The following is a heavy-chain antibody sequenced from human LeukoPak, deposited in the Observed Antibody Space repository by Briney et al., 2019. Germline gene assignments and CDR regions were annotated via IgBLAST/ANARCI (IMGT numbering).Heavy chain of an antibody. D-gene: IGHD6-13*01. CDR1: GGTFSSYA. Sequence: SVKVSCKASGGTFSSYAISWVRQAPGQGLEWMGRIIPIFGTANYAQKFQGRVTITTDESTSTAYMELSSLRSEDTAVYYCARDSIATAVHARFLDYWGQGTLVTVSS. V-gene: IGHV1-69*05. CDR3: ARDSIATAVHARFLDY. CDR2: IIPIFGTA. J-gene: IGHJ4*02.